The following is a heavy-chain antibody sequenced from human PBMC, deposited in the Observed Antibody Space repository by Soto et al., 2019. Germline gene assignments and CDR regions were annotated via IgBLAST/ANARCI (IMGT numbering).Heavy chain of an antibody. J-gene: IGHJ4*02. V-gene: IGHV3-23*01. CDR3: AKLSAGNCYREPDS. D-gene: IGHD2-15*01. CDR1: GFTFSNYA. CDR2: ISDSGGTT. Sequence: GGSLRLSCAASGFTFSNYAMNWVRQAPGKGLEWVSCISDSGGTTYYAGSVKGRFTISRDNSNNTLFLQMNSLRDDDTATYYCAKLSAGNCYREPDSWGQGTLVTVSS.